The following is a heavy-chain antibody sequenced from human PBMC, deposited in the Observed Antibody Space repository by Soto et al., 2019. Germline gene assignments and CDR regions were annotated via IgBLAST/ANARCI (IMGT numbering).Heavy chain of an antibody. CDR1: GFTVSSNY. J-gene: IGHJ4*02. Sequence: GESLKISCAASGFTVSSNYMSWVRQAPGKGLEWISIIYSAGNTYYADSVKGRFTISRDNSKNTLYLQMNGLRAEDTALYYCAKKEMAKIGVPYYYDSWGQGILVTVSS. D-gene: IGHD2-8*01. CDR2: IYSAGNT. V-gene: IGHV3-66*01. CDR3: AKKEMAKIGVPYYYDS.